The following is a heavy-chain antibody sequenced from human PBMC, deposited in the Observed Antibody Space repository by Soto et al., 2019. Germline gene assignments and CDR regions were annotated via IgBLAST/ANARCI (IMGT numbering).Heavy chain of an antibody. CDR3: ARSERGQLVRIQNWFDP. V-gene: IGHV6-1*01. J-gene: IGHJ5*02. Sequence: PQPSRTHTCTISGDSVSCNSAAWNWIRQSPSRGLEWLGRTYYRSKWYNDYAVSVKSRITINPDTSKNQFSLQLNSVTPEDTAVYYCARSERGQLVRIQNWFDPWGQGTLVTVSS. D-gene: IGHD6-6*01. CDR2: TYYRSKWYN. CDR1: GDSVSCNSAA.